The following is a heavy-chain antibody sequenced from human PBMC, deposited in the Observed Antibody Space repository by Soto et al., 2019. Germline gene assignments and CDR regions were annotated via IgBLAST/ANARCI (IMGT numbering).Heavy chain of an antibody. D-gene: IGHD3-10*01. CDR3: ARLIRDASGSYRLDY. J-gene: IGHJ4*02. Sequence: QVQLQESGPGRVKPSETLSLTCTASGGSISPYYWSWIRQPPGEGMEWLGYIYYSGYTNYNPSLKSLLTISLDTAKNQFSLRLSSVTAADTAVYFCARLIRDASGSYRLDYWGRGTLVTVSS. V-gene: IGHV4-59*08. CDR2: IYYSGYT. CDR1: GGSISPYY.